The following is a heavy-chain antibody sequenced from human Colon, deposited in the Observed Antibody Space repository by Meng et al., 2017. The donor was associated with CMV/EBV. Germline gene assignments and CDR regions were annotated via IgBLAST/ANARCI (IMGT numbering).Heavy chain of an antibody. CDR3: ARESSPTESGNSYYFDF. CDR2: INPKSGGT. V-gene: IGHV1-2*02. D-gene: IGHD5-24*01. CDR1: TLTGYF. Sequence: TLTGYFIHWVRQAPGQGLEWMGWINPKSGGTKNAQKFQGRVIMSRDTAVSRVYLEVNGLRSDDTAVYYCARESSPTESGNSYYFDFWGQGTLVTVSS. J-gene: IGHJ4*02.